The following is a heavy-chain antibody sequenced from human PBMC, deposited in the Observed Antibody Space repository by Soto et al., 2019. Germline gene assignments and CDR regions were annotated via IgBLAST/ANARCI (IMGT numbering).Heavy chain of an antibody. D-gene: IGHD6-19*01. CDR1: GFTFSSYG. J-gene: IGHJ4*02. Sequence: QVQLVESGGGVVQPGRSLRLSCAASGFTFSSYGMHWVRQAPGKGLEGVAVIWYDGSNKYYADSVKGRFTISRDNSKNTLYLQMNSLRAEDTAVYYCLSSGWYFDYWGQGTLVTVSS. CDR2: IWYDGSNK. CDR3: LSSGWYFDY. V-gene: IGHV3-33*01.